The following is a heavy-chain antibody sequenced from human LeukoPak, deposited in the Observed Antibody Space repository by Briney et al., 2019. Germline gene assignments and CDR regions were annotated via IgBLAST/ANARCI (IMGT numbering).Heavy chain of an antibody. V-gene: IGHV1-2*02. D-gene: IGHD3-3*01. CDR3: ARARRGGITIFGVVVRNDYFDY. Sequence: ASVKVSCKASGYTFTGYYMHWVRQAPGQGLEWMGWINPNSGGTNYAQKFQGRVTMTTDTSTSTAYMELRSLRSDDTALYYCARARRGGITIFGVVVRNDYFDYWGQGTLVTVSS. CDR1: GYTFTGYY. CDR2: INPNSGGT. J-gene: IGHJ4*02.